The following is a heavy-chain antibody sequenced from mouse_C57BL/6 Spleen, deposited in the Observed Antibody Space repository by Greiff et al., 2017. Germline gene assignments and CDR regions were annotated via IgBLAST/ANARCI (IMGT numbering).Heavy chain of an antibody. J-gene: IGHJ3*01. Sequence: VQLQQSGAELVRPGASVKLSCTASGFNITDYYMHWVKQRPEQGLEWIGRIDPEDGDTEYAPKFQGKATMTADTSSNTAYLQRSSLAYEDTAVYDCTTHCGTPAYWGQGTRVTVSA. V-gene: IGHV14-1*01. CDR1: GFNITDYY. D-gene: IGHD2-1*01. CDR3: TTHCGTPAY. CDR2: IDPEDGDT.